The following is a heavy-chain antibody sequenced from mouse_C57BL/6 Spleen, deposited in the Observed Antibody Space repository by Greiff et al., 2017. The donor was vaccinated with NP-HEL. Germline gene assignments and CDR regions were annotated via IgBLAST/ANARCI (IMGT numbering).Heavy chain of an antibody. CDR3: AGITTVVVDYAMDY. D-gene: IGHD1-1*01. CDR2: ISSGSSTI. CDR1: GFTFSDYG. J-gene: IGHJ4*01. V-gene: IGHV5-17*01. Sequence: DVHLVESGGGLVKPGGSLKLSCAASGFTFSDYGMHWVRQAPEKGLEWVAYISSGSSTIYYADTVKGRFTISRDNAKNTLFLQMTSLRSEDTAMYYCAGITTVVVDYAMDYWGQGTSVTVSS.